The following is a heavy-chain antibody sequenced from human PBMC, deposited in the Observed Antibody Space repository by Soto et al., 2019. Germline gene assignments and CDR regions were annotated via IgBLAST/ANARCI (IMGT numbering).Heavy chain of an antibody. V-gene: IGHV1-69*02. D-gene: IGHD2-21*02. CDR3: ARGDSIKYYYYYMDV. Sequence: ASVKVSCKASGGTFSSYTISWVRQAPGQGLEWMGRIIPILGIANYAQKFQGRVTITADKSTSTAYMELSSLRSEDTAVYYCARGDSIKYYYYYMDVWGKGTTVTVSS. J-gene: IGHJ6*03. CDR2: IIPILGIA. CDR1: GGTFSSYT.